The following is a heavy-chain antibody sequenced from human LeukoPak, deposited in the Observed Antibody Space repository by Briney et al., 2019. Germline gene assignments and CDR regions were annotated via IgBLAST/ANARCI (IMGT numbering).Heavy chain of an antibody. Sequence: PGGDLLLSCASSGFTFSSYWLSWVRQAPGKGLEWVANIKQDGSEKYYVDSVKGRFTISRDNAKNSLYLQMNSLRAQETTVYYCAKDLYGDYLVDYWDRETLVTVSS. V-gene: IGHV3-7*01. CDR3: AKDLYGDYLVDY. J-gene: IGHJ4*02. CDR2: IKQDGSEK. CDR1: GFTFSSYW. D-gene: IGHD4-17*01.